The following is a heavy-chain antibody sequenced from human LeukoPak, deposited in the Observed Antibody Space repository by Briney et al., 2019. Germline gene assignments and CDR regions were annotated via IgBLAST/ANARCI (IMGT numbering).Heavy chain of an antibody. CDR3: ARQSTTPQNNYYDSSGYSLDY. J-gene: IGHJ4*02. CDR1: GGSISSSSHY. V-gene: IGHV4-39*01. CDR2: IYYSGST. D-gene: IGHD3-22*01. Sequence: SETLSLTCTVSGGSISSSSHYWGWIRQPPGKGLEWIASIYYSGSTYYNPSLKSRVTISVDTSKNQFSLKLSSVTAADTAVYYCARQSTTPQNNYYDSSGYSLDYWGQGTLVTVSS.